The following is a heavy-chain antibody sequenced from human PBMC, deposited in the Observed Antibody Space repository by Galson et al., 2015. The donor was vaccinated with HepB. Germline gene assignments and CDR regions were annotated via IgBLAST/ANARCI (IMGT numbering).Heavy chain of an antibody. Sequence: SLRLSCAASGFTFDDYGMSWVRQAPGKGLEWVSGINWNGGSTGYADSVKGRFTISRDNAKNSLYLQMNSLRAEDTALYYCAREGLWFGELLSPGDYWGQGTLVTVSS. J-gene: IGHJ4*02. D-gene: IGHD3-10*01. V-gene: IGHV3-20*04. CDR2: INWNGGST. CDR3: AREGLWFGELLSPGDY. CDR1: GFTFDDYG.